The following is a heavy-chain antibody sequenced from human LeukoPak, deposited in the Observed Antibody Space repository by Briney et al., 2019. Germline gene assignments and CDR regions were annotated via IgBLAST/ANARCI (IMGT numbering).Heavy chain of an antibody. V-gene: IGHV3-30-3*01. CDR1: GFTFSSYA. CDR3: ARASIAADSRWFDP. Sequence: GGSLRLSCAASGFTFSSYAMHWVRQAPGKGLEWVAVISYDGSNKFYADFVKGRFTISRDNSKNTLYLQMSSLRAEDTAVYYCARASIAADSRWFDPWGQGTLVTVSS. CDR2: ISYDGSNK. J-gene: IGHJ5*02. D-gene: IGHD6-13*01.